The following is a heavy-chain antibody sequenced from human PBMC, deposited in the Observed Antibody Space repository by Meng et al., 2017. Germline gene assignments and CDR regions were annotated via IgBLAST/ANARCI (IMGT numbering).Heavy chain of an antibody. Sequence: HVQLVLSGVEVKKPGASVKGSCKASGYTFTSYGISWVRQAPGQGLEWMGWISAYNGNTNYAQKLQGRVTMTTDTSTSTAYMELRSLRSDDTAVYYCAQTTVTTYSEYFQHWGQGTLVTVSS. CDR1: GYTFTSYG. D-gene: IGHD4-11*01. CDR3: AQTTVTTYSEYFQH. J-gene: IGHJ1*01. CDR2: ISAYNGNT. V-gene: IGHV1-18*01.